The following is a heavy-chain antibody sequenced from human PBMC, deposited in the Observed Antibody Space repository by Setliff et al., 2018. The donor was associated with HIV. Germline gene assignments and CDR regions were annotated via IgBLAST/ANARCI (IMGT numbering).Heavy chain of an antibody. CDR3: ARHLSATGTFDY. CDR1: GYTFTNYA. D-gene: IGHD7-27*01. Sequence: GESLKISCEASGYTFTNYAIAWVRQMPGKGLEWMGVVNPADSNVVYSPSFQGQVTISADKSTNTAYLQWSSLKTSDTAIYYCARHLSATGTFDYWGQGTLGTVS. V-gene: IGHV5-51*01. CDR2: VNPADSNV. J-gene: IGHJ4*02.